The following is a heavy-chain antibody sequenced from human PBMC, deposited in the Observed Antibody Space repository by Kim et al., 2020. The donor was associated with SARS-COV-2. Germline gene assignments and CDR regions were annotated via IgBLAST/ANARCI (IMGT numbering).Heavy chain of an antibody. CDR3: ARDRDILTTWYYGMDV. V-gene: IGHV3-48*01. Sequence: SVKGRFTISRDNAKKSLYLQMNSLRGEDTAVYYCARDRDILTTWYYGMDVWGQGTTVTVSS. J-gene: IGHJ6*02. D-gene: IGHD3-9*01.